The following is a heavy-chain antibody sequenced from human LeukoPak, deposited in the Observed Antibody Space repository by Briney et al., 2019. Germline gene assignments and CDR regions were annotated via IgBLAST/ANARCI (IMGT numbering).Heavy chain of an antibody. V-gene: IGHV3-15*01. CDR3: TTRPKY. J-gene: IGHJ4*01. CDR2: IKSNTDGGTV. CDR1: GLTFSSTW. Sequence: GGSRSLSCEDPGLTFSSTWMSWGRQALCFGLEWIGRIKSNTDGGTVDYAAPVKGRFTISRDDSKTTVYLQMNSLQAEDTAVYYCTTRPKYWGHGTLVTVSS.